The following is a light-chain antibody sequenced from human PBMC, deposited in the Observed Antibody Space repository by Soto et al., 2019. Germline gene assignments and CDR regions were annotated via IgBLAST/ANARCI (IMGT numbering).Light chain of an antibody. CDR1: SSDVGGYNY. V-gene: IGLV2-14*01. CDR2: EVS. Sequence: QSALTQPASVSGSPGQSITISCTGTSSDVGGYNYVSWYQQNPGKAPKLIIYEVSRRPSGVSSRFSGSKSGNTASLTISGLQADDEADYYCSSYTSSNTVFGGGTKVTVL. J-gene: IGLJ3*02. CDR3: SSYTSSNTV.